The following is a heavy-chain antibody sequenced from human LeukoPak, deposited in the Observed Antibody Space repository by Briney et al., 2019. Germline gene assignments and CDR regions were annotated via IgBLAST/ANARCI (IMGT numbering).Heavy chain of an antibody. V-gene: IGHV3-23*01. CDR2: FSDSGDTT. D-gene: IGHD3-16*02. Sequence: GGSLRLSCAASGFTFSSYAISWVRQAPGKGLEWVSGFSDSGDTTYYADSVKGRFTISRDNSKNTLYLQMNSLRAEDTAVYYCAKEDKYGTYRYNLFDYWGQGTLVTVSS. CDR1: GFTFSSYA. CDR3: AKEDKYGTYRYNLFDY. J-gene: IGHJ4*02.